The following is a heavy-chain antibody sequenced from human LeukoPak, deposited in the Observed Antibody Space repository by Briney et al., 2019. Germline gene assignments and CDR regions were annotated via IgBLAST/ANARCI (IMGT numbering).Heavy chain of an antibody. D-gene: IGHD6-19*01. CDR3: ARTYGSGRYPGDWFDP. CDR2: SYSDGSST. V-gene: IGHV3-74*01. J-gene: IGHJ5*02. Sequence: GGSLGLSCTASGFSFSSYWMHWVRQAPGKGLVWVSRSYSDGSSTSYADSVKGRFTISRDNAKNTLYLQMNSLRSEDTAVYYCARTYGSGRYPGDWFDPWGQGTLVTVSS. CDR1: GFSFSSYW.